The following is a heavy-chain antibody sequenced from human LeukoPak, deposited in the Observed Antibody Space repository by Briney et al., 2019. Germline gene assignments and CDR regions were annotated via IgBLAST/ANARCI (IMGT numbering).Heavy chain of an antibody. CDR1: GFTFSSYE. CDR2: ISSSVSTV. D-gene: IGHD5-12*01. V-gene: IGHV3-48*03. Sequence: GGSLRLSCAASGFTFSSYEMNWVRQAPGKGLGCGSYISSSVSTVYYADSVKGRCTISRDNAKNSPDLQINSLRAQGTPVYYSARVRIVATISDEGYYYYYSMAVWGKGTTVTVSS. CDR3: ARVRIVATISDEGYYYYYSMAV. J-gene: IGHJ6*03.